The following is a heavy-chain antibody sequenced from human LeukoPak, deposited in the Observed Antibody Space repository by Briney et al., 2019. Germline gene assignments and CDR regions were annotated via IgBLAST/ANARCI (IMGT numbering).Heavy chain of an antibody. CDR2: IKSKADGGTT. CDR1: GFTFGNAW. J-gene: IGHJ6*02. CDR3: TTYDPGYCTGGSCYHYGMDV. V-gene: IGHV3-15*07. Sequence: GGSLRLSCAASGFTFGNAWMSWVRQAPGKGLEWVGRIKSKADGGTTDYTAPVKGRFTISRDDSKNTLYLQLNSLKTEDTAMYYCTTYDPGYCTGGSCYHYGMDVWGQGTTVTVSS. D-gene: IGHD2-15*01.